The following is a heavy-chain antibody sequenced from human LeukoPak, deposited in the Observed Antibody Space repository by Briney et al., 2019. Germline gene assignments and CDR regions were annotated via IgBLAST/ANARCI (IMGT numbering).Heavy chain of an antibody. CDR2: IKQGGDET. Sequence: GGSLRLSCVASGFTFSNFWMSWVRQAPGKGPEWVANIKQGGDETYYLDSVKGRFTVSRDNAKNSLYLQMNTLRAEDMAVYYCARDPQYSYDDTGTFDSWGQGTLVTVSS. D-gene: IGHD3-22*01. V-gene: IGHV3-7*01. CDR3: ARDPQYSYDDTGTFDS. CDR1: GFTFSNFW. J-gene: IGHJ4*02.